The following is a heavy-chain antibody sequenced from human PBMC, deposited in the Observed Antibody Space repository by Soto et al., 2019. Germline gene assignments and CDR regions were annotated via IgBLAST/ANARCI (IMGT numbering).Heavy chain of an antibody. CDR2: VSYDGTTK. CDR1: GFTFSGYD. D-gene: IGHD6-19*01. V-gene: IGHV3-30*03. J-gene: IGHJ6*02. Sequence: GGSLRLSCAASGFTFSGYDIHWVRQAPGKGLEWVAGVSYDGTTKYYADSVKGRFTVSRDNSTNSLYLQMNRLRADDTAVYYCATAQSSGWYPGVEYYYYYGMDVWGQGTTVTVSS. CDR3: ATAQSSGWYPGVEYYYYYGMDV.